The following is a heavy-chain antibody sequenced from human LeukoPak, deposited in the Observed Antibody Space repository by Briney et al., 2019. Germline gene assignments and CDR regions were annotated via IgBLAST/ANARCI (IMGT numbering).Heavy chain of an antibody. J-gene: IGHJ4*02. Sequence: SETLSLTCTGSGGSISCSRYYWGWIRQPPGKGLEGIGSIYHSGSTYYNPFLKSRVTISVDKSKNQFSLKMSSVTAADTAVYYRAIVWIAMAGFLVYCGQGALVTVSS. D-gene: IGHD6-19*01. CDR2: IYHSGST. CDR1: GGSISCSRYY. V-gene: IGHV4-39*07. CDR3: AIVWIAMAGFLVY.